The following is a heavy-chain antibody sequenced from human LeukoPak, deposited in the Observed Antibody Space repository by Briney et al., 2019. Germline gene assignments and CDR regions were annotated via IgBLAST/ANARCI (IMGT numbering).Heavy chain of an antibody. V-gene: IGHV4-59*01. CDR1: GGSISSYY. D-gene: IGHD3-3*01. Sequence: SETLSLTCTVSGGSISSYYWSWIRQPPGKGLEWIGYIYYSGSTNYNPPLKSRVTISVDTSKNQFSLKLGSVTAADTAVYYCARTSASYYYYMDVWGKGTAVTISS. J-gene: IGHJ6*03. CDR3: ARTSASYYYYMDV. CDR2: IYYSGST.